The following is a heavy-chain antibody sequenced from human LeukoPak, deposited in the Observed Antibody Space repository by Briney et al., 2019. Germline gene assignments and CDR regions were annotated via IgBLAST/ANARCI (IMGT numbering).Heavy chain of an antibody. D-gene: IGHD3-22*01. CDR2: ISGSGGST. CDR1: GFTFSSYA. Sequence: GGSLRLSCAASGFTFSSYAMSWVRQAPGKGLEWVSAISGSGGSTYYADSVKGRFTISRDNSKNTLYLQMNSLRAEDTAVYFLGKPISKKGVGPPPHAFDIWGQGTMVTVSS. CDR3: GKPISKKGVGPPPHAFDI. J-gene: IGHJ3*02. V-gene: IGHV3-23*01.